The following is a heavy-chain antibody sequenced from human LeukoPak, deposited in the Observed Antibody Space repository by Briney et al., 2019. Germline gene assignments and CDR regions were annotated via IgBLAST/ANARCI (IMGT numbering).Heavy chain of an antibody. V-gene: IGHV1-2*02. CDR1: GYTFSAYY. J-gene: IGHJ4*02. D-gene: IGHD6-13*01. CDR2: INPNSGDT. CDR3: AKSAQYSSAWFTGSFDY. Sequence: ASVKVSCTASGYTFSAYYMHWVRQAPGQGLQWVGWINPNSGDTHYAQMFQGRVTMTRDTSINTAYMELRRVRSDDTAVCYCAKSAQYSSAWFTGSFDYWGQGTLVTVSS.